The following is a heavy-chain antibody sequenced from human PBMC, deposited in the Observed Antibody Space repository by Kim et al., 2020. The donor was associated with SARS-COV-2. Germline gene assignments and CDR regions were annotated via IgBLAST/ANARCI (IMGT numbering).Heavy chain of an antibody. CDR2: IIPIFGTA. D-gene: IGHD3-9*01. J-gene: IGHJ4*02. CDR3: ASITRYFDWLLDY. CDR1: GGTFSSYA. V-gene: IGHV1-69*06. Sequence: SVKVSCKASGGTFSSYAISWVRQAPGQGLEWMGGIIPIFGTAKYAQKFQGRVTITADKSTSTAYMELSSLRSEDTAVYYCASITRYFDWLLDYWGQGTLVTASS.